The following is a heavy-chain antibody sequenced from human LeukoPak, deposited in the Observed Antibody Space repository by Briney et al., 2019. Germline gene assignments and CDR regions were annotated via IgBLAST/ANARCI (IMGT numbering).Heavy chain of an antibody. D-gene: IGHD3-3*01. CDR1: GYAWTING. J-gene: IGHJ6*02. V-gene: IGHV1-18*01. CDR2: ISTNNGNK. CDR3: ARRVDFWSGSYYYGMAV. Sequence: TSVKVSFKASGYAWTINGNCWVRKPHGQGLERMGCISTNNGNKNYTQKLQGRVTMTTDTSTSTAYMELRILRSDDTAVYYCARRVDFWSGSYYYGMAVWGQGTTVTVTS.